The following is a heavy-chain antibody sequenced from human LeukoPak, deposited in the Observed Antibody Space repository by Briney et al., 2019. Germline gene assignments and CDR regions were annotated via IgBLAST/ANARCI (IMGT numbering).Heavy chain of an antibody. CDR1: GGTFSSYA. D-gene: IGHD2-2*01. Sequence: ASVKVSCKASGGTFSSYAISWVRQAPGQGLEWMGGIIPIFGTANYAQKFQGRVTITADESTSTAYMELSSLRSEDTAVYYCAYCSSTSCYSPPNYYYYYGMDVWGQGTTVTVSS. CDR2: IIPIFGTA. V-gene: IGHV1-69*13. J-gene: IGHJ6*02. CDR3: AYCSSTSCYSPPNYYYYYGMDV.